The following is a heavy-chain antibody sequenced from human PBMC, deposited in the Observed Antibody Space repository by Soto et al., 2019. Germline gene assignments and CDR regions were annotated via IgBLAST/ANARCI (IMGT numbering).Heavy chain of an antibody. J-gene: IGHJ4*02. V-gene: IGHV1-18*01. CDR2: ISAYNGNT. CDR1: GYTFTSYV. D-gene: IGHD5-12*01. CDR3: ARDQGSGYDWIY. Sequence: ASVKVSCKASGYTFTSYVISWVRQAPGQGLEWVGWISAYNGNTNYAQKLQGRVTMTTDTSTSTAYMELRSLRSDDTAVYYCARDQGSGYDWIYWGQGTLVTVSS.